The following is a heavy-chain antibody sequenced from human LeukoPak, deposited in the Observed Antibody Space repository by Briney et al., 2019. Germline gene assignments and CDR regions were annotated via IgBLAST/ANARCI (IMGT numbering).Heavy chain of an antibody. J-gene: IGHJ4*02. CDR2: IWFDGGKK. V-gene: IGHV3-33*01. CDR1: GFTFGGYG. Sequence: PGGSLRPSCAASGFTFGGYGMQWVRQAPGKGLEWVAVIWFDGGKKYYADSVKGRFTISRDNSKNTLYLQMNSLRAEDTAVYYCARDHSSGLFYFDYRGQGALVTVSS. D-gene: IGHD3-22*01. CDR3: ARDHSSGLFYFDY.